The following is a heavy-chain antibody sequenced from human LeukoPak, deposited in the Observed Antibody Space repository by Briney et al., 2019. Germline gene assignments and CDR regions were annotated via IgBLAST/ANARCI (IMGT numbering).Heavy chain of an antibody. J-gene: IGHJ5*02. Sequence: GGSLRLSCAASGFTFSSYSMNWVRQAPGKGLEWVSSISSSSSYIYYADSVKGRFIISRDNAKNSLYLQMNSLRAEDTAVYYCARDRLSRIAARPDWFDPWGQGTLVTVS. CDR2: ISSSSSYI. V-gene: IGHV3-21*01. D-gene: IGHD6-6*01. CDR1: GFTFSSYS. CDR3: ARDRLSRIAARPDWFDP.